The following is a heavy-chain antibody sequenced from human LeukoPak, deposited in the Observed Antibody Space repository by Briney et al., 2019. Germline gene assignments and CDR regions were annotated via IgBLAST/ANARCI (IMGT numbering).Heavy chain of an antibody. J-gene: IGHJ4*02. V-gene: IGHV4-61*02. Sequence: SETLSLTCTVSGYSISNGYYWGWIRQPAGKGLEWIGRIYTSGSTNYNPSLKSRVTISVDTSKNQFSLKLSSVTAADTAVYYCARGYLGATIDYWGQGTLVTVSS. CDR2: IYTSGST. D-gene: IGHD1-26*01. CDR3: ARGYLGATIDY. CDR1: GYSISNGYY.